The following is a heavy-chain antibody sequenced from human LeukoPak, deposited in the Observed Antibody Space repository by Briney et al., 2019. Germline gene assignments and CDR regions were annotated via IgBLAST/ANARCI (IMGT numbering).Heavy chain of an antibody. CDR1: GFIFSGDW. D-gene: IGHD2-21*02. CDR3: AREDVMTTTEDY. J-gene: IGHJ4*02. CDR2: IKQDGSET. Sequence: PGGSLRLSCAASGFIFSGDWMSWVRQAPGKGLEWVANIKQDGSETYYVDSVTGRFTISRDNAKNSLYLQMNNLRGEDTAVYYCAREDVMTTTEDYWGQGTLVTVSS. V-gene: IGHV3-7*03.